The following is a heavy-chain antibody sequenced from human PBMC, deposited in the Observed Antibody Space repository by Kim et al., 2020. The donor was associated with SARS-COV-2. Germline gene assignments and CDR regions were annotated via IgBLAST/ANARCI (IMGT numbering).Heavy chain of an antibody. CDR1: GGSISSYY. D-gene: IGHD3-10*01. CDR3: ARQTDGSSFDY. Sequence: SETLSLTCTVSGGSISSYYWSWIRQPPGKGLEWIGYIYYSGSTNYNPSLKSRVTISVDTSKNQFSLKLSSVTAADTAVYYCARQTDGSSFDYWGQGTLVTVSS. CDR2: IYYSGST. J-gene: IGHJ4*02. V-gene: IGHV4-59*08.